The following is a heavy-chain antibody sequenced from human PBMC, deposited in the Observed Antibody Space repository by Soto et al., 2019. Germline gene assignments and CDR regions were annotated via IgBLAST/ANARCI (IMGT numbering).Heavy chain of an antibody. J-gene: IGHJ4*02. Sequence: EVQLLESGGASVQRGGSLRLSCVASGFNFKAYAMGWVRQAPGKGLEWVASITATDGNTYYADSVRGRFTISRDNYRNFLFLQMNGLRPEDSALYYCAKDEGTSSTVFDYWGQGTLVTVSS. D-gene: IGHD4-4*01. CDR2: ITATDGNT. CDR1: GFNFKAYA. V-gene: IGHV3-23*01. CDR3: AKDEGTSSTVFDY.